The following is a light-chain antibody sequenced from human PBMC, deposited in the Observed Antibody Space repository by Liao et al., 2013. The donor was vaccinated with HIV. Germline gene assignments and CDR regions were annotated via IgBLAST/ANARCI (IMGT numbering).Light chain of an antibody. J-gene: IGLJ1*01. Sequence: SYVLTQTPSLSVGPGETATIPCGGNNIGSKSVHWYQQKPGQAPVLVIYEDDKRPSGIPERFSGSNSGTTATLAISGAQALDEADYYCQTWDTGTGVFGTGTKVTV. CDR3: QTWDTGTGV. CDR1: NIGSKS. V-gene: IGLV3-21*01. CDR2: EDD.